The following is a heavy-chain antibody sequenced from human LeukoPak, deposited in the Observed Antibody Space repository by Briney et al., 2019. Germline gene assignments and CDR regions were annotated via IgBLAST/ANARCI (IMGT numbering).Heavy chain of an antibody. CDR3: ARGQKAYSYGYFYENRFDY. V-gene: IGHV4-31*03. CDR1: GGSISSGGYY. CDR2: IYYSGST. Sequence: SETLSLTCTVSGGSISSGGYYWSWIRQHPGKGLEWIGYIYYSGSTYYNPSLKSRVTIPVDTSKNQFSLKLSSVTAADTAVYYCARGQKAYSYGYFYENRFDYWGQGTLVTVSS. D-gene: IGHD5-18*01. J-gene: IGHJ4*02.